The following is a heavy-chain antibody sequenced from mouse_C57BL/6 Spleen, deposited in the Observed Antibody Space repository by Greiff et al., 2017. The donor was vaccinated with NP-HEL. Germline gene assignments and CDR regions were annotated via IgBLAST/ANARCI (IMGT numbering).Heavy chain of an antibody. Sequence: EVQLQQSGPELVKPGASVKIPCKASGYTFTDYNMDWVKQSHGKSLEWIGDINPNNCGTIYNQKFKGKATLTVDKSSSTAYMELRSLTSEDTAVYYCSTAAQATFAMDYWGQGTSVTVSS. D-gene: IGHD3-2*02. J-gene: IGHJ4*01. CDR3: STAAQATFAMDY. CDR1: GYTFTDYN. CDR2: INPNNCGT. V-gene: IGHV1-18*01.